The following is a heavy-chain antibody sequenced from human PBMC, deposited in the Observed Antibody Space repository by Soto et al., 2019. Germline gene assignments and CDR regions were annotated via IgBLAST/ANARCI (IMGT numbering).Heavy chain of an antibody. V-gene: IGHV1-8*01. CDR1: GYTFTSYD. CDR3: ARVYDFWSGYYYYYYGMHV. J-gene: IGHJ6*02. CDR2: MNPNSGNT. D-gene: IGHD3-3*01. Sequence: ASVKVSCKASGYTFTSYDINWVRQATGQGLEWMGWMNPNSGNTGYAQKFQGRVTMTRNTSISTAYMELSSLRSEDTAVYYCARVYDFWSGYYYYYYGMHVCGQGTTVTVYS.